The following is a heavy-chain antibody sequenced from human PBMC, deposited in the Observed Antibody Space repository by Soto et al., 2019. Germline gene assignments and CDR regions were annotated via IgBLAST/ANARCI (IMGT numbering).Heavy chain of an antibody. Sequence: SETLSLTCTVSGGSISSYYWSWIRQPPGKGLEWIGYIYYSGSTNYNPSLKSRVTISVDTSKNQFSLKLSSVTAADTAVYYCAVLRYFDWNGMDVWGQGTTVTVSS. CDR1: GGSISSYY. J-gene: IGHJ6*02. CDR2: IYYSGST. V-gene: IGHV4-59*01. CDR3: AVLRYFDWNGMDV. D-gene: IGHD3-9*01.